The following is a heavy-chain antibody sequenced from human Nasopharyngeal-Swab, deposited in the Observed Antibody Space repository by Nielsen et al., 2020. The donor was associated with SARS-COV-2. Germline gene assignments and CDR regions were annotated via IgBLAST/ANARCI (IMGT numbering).Heavy chain of an antibody. CDR3: AKDLRGPYFF. CDR2: IVGSGDISGSGGST. D-gene: IGHD2/OR15-2a*01. J-gene: IGHJ4*02. Sequence: VRQMPGKGLEWVAAIVGSGDISGSGGSTYYADSVKGRFTISRDNSKNTLSLQMNSLRAEDTAVYYCAKDLRGPYFFWGQGTLVTVSS. V-gene: IGHV3-23*01.